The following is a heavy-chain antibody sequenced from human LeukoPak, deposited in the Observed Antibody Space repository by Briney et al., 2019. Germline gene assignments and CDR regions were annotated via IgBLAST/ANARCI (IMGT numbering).Heavy chain of an antibody. Sequence: GGSLRLSCATSGFTFNNYNMNWVRQAPGRALEWVSSITSSGTYIFYADSVKGRFTISRDNAKNSLYLQVNSLGPEDTAVYYCARDPYSGKYGNYYYYYMDVWGKGTTVTISS. CDR1: GFTFNNYN. CDR3: ARDPYSGKYGNYYYYYMDV. V-gene: IGHV3-21*01. CDR2: ITSSGTYI. J-gene: IGHJ6*03. D-gene: IGHD1-26*01.